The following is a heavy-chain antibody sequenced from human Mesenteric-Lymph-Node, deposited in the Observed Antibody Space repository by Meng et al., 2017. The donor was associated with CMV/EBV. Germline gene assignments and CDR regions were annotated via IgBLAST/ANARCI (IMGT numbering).Heavy chain of an antibody. CDR3: ARGSDIPVNNY. D-gene: IGHD2-15*01. CDR1: GGSFSGYY. J-gene: IGHJ4*02. Sequence: QVQLQQWGAGLLKPSETLSLTCAVSGGSFSGYYWSGIRQPPGKGLEWIGEINHSGVPNYNPSLKSRDTISLDRSKNQFSLKLSSVTAEDTAVYYCARGSDIPVNNYWGQGTLVTVSS. CDR2: INHSGVP. V-gene: IGHV4-34*01.